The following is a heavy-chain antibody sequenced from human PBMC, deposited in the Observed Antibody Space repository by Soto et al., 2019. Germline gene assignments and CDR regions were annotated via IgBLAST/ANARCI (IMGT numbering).Heavy chain of an antibody. V-gene: IGHV4-34*01. J-gene: IGHJ5*02. CDR1: GGSFSGYY. CDR3: ARIFKGIEAFPLLTPFDP. Sequence: SETLSLTCAVYGGSFSGYYWSWIRQPPGKGLEWIGEINHSGSTNYNPSLKSRVTISVDTSKNQFSLKLSSVTAADTAVYYCARIFKGIEAFPLLTPFDPWGQGTLVTVSS. CDR2: INHSGST. D-gene: IGHD3-9*01.